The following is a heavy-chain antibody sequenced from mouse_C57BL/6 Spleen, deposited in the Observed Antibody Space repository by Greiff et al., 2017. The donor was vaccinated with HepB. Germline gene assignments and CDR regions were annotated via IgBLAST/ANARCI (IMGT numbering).Heavy chain of an antibody. CDR1: GYTFTSYW. Sequence: QVQLKQPGAELVRPGSSVKLSCKASGYTFTSYWMDWVKQRPGQGLEWIGNIYPSDSETHYNQKFKDKATLTVDKSSSTAYMQLSSLTSEDSAVYYCARLYYDYSYYAMDYWGQGTSVTVSS. CDR2: IYPSDSET. CDR3: ARLYYDYSYYAMDY. J-gene: IGHJ4*01. V-gene: IGHV1-61*01. D-gene: IGHD2-4*01.